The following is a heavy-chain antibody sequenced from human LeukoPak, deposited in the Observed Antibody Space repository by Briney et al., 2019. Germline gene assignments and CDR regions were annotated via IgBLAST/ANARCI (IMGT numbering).Heavy chain of an antibody. V-gene: IGHV3-53*01. CDR1: GLTVSSNC. D-gene: IGHD3-22*01. Sequence: GGSLRLSCAASGLTVSSNCMSWVRQAPGKGLEWVSFIYSGGSTYYTDSVKGRFTISRDNSKNTLYLQMNSLRADDTAVYYCARRAGDYSHPYDYWGQGILVTVSS. J-gene: IGHJ4*02. CDR3: ARRAGDYSHPYDY. CDR2: IYSGGST.